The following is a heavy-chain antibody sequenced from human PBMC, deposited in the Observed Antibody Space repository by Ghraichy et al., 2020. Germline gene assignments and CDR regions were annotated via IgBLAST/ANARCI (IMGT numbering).Heavy chain of an antibody. D-gene: IGHD5-18*01. CDR1: AVTFSNYA. Sequence: GGSLRLSCTASAVTFSNYAMHWVRQAPGKGLEWVGFISYDGSYKYYADSVKGRFTISRDNTKNTVDLQMNSLRAEDTAVYFCATIAVPQDTAMLIPDFWGQGTLVTVS. J-gene: IGHJ4*02. V-gene: IGHV3-30*04. CDR3: ATIAVPQDTAMLIPDF. CDR2: ISYDGSYK.